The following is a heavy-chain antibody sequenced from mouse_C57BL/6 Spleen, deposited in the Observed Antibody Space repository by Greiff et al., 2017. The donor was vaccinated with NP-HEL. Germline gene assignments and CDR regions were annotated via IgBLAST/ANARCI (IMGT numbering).Heavy chain of an antibody. D-gene: IGHD1-1*01. J-gene: IGHJ1*03. CDR1: GYTFTSYW. V-gene: IGHV1-64*01. CDR3: ARSAPVITTVVAKYFDV. Sequence: QVQLQQSGAELVKPGASVKLSCKASGYTFTSYWMHWVKQRPGQGLEWIGMIHPNSGSTNYNEKFKSKATLTVDKSSSTAYMQLSSLTSEDAAVDYCARSAPVITTVVAKYFDVWGTGTTVTVSS. CDR2: IHPNSGST.